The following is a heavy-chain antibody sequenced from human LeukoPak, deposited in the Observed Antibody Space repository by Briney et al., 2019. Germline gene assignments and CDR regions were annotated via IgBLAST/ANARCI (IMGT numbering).Heavy chain of an antibody. V-gene: IGHV3-23*01. CDR2: ISGSGGST. CDR1: GFIFSSYA. CDR3: AKRSGDSYYLDS. D-gene: IGHD2-21*02. Sequence: GGSLRLSCAASGFIFSSYAMTRVRQAPGKGLEWVSSISGSGGSTYYADSVKGRFTISRDTSKSTLYLQMNSLRAEDTAVYYCAKRSGDSYYLDSWGQGTLVTVSS. J-gene: IGHJ4*02.